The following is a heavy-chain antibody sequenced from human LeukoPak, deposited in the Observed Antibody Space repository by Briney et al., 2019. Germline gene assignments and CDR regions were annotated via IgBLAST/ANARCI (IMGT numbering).Heavy chain of an antibody. D-gene: IGHD3-22*01. Sequence: SQTLSLTCTVSGGSISSGGYYWTWIRQHPGKGLEWIWYIYYSGSTYYNPSLKSRVTISVDTSKNQFSLKLSSVTAADTAVYYCARRPPRDRYYEGSGSLYCWRQGALVSVSS. CDR1: GGSISSGGYY. V-gene: IGHV4-31*03. J-gene: IGHJ4*02. CDR2: IYYSGST. CDR3: ARRPPRDRYYEGSGSLYC.